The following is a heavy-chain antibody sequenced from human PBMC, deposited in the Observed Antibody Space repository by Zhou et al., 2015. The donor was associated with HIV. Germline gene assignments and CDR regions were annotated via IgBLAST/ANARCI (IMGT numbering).Heavy chain of an antibody. CDR3: VRDRSPTFRGWYLDL. D-gene: IGHD3-16*01. Sequence: QVQLVQSGGGVVQPGRSLRVSCAASGFTFSSYGMHWVRQAPGKGLEWVAVISNDGGNKYYADSVQGRFSISRDNSNNTLYLQMNSLRAEDTAVYYCVRDRSPTFRGWYLDLWGRGTLVTVFS. V-gene: IGHV3-30*03. CDR1: GFTFSSYG. J-gene: IGHJ2*01. CDR2: ISNDGGNK.